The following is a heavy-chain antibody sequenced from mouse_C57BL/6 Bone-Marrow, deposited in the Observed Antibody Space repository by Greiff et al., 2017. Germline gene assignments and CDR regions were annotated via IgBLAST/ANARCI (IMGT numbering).Heavy chain of an antibody. CDR1: GYTFTSYW. V-gene: IGHV1-69*01. Sequence: QVQLQQPGAELVMPGASVKLSCKASGYTFTSYWMHWVKQRPGQGLEWIGEIDPSDSYTNYNQKFKGKSTLTVDKSSSTAYMQLSSLTSEDSAVYYCARDYGTAYYAMAYWGQGTSVTVSS. D-gene: IGHD2-4*01. CDR2: IDPSDSYT. CDR3: ARDYGTAYYAMAY. J-gene: IGHJ4*01.